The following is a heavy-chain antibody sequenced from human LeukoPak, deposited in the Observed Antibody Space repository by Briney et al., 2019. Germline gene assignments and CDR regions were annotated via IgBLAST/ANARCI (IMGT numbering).Heavy chain of an antibody. CDR2: IKQDGSEK. CDR3: ARGASSSGYGY. CDR1: GFTFSSYW. J-gene: IGHJ4*02. D-gene: IGHD3-22*01. V-gene: IGHV3-7*01. Sequence: PGGSLRLSCAASGFTFSSYWMSWVRQTPGKGLEWVAHIKQDGSEKYYVDSVKGRFTISRDNAKNSLYLQMNSLRAEDTAVYYCARGASSSGYGYWGQGTLVTVSS.